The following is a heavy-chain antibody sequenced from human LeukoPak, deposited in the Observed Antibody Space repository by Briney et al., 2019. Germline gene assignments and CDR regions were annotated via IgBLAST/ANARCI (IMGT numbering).Heavy chain of an antibody. J-gene: IGHJ4*02. V-gene: IGHV3-23*01. CDR1: GFIFSNYA. D-gene: IGHD2/OR15-2a*01. CDR3: ARSGLSRFGF. CDR2: FSGSGGST. Sequence: GGSLRLSCAASGFIFSNYAMSWVRQAPGKGLQWVSAFSGSGGSTYYADSVKGPFTISRDNSRNTLYLQMNSLRAEDTAVYYCARSGLSRFGFWGQGTLVTVSS.